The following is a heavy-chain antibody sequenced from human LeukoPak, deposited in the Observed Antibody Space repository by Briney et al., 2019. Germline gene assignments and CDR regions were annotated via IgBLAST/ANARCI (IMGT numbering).Heavy chain of an antibody. CDR1: GGSIGSYY. D-gene: IGHD6-6*01. V-gene: IGHV4-4*07. Sequence: SETLSLTCTVSGGSIGSYYWSWIRQPAGKGLEWIGRIYTSGSTNYNPSLKSRVTMSVDTSKNQFSLKLSSVTAADTAVYYCARDSSSPRVKYFQHWGQGTLVTVSS. J-gene: IGHJ1*01. CDR3: ARDSSSPRVKYFQH. CDR2: IYTSGST.